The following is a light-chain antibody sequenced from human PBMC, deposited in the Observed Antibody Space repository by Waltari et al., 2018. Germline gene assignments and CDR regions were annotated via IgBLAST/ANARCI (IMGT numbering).Light chain of an antibody. V-gene: IGKV3-20*01. J-gene: IGKJ1*01. CDR1: QSIGRY. CDR3: QNHERLPAT. CDR2: GAS. Sequence: EIVLTQSPGTLSLSPGERATLSCRASQSIGRYLAWYQQKPDQAPRLLSYGASSRATGSPDRFSGSGSGTDFSLTISRLEPEDFAVYYCQNHERLPATFGQGTKVEIK.